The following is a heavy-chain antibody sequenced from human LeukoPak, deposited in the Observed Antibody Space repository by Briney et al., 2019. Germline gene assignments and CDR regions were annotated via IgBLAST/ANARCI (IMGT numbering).Heavy chain of an antibody. CDR1: GDSISSSSYY. D-gene: IGHD3-22*01. J-gene: IGHJ1*01. CDR3: ARRRYYDSTGYLD. V-gene: IGHV4-39*01. Sequence: SETLSLTCTISGDSISSSSYYWGWIRQPPGKGLEWIVDIYYRGSTYYNPSLKSRVSISIDTSNNQFSLTFNSVTAADTALYFCARRRYYDSTGYLDWGQGTLVTVSS. CDR2: IYYRGST.